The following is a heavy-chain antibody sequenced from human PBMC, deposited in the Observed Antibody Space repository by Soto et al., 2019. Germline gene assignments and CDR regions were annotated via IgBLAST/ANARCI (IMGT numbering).Heavy chain of an antibody. Sequence: ASETLSLPCTVSGGSISTYYWIRIRQSPGKGLEWIGYISDSGSTNYNPSLKSRVTISVDTSKNQFSLKLNSVTAADTAVYYCARPFYGSGSSHYGLDVWGQGTTVTVSS. V-gene: IGHV4-59*01. J-gene: IGHJ6*02. D-gene: IGHD3-10*01. CDR3: ARPFYGSGSSHYGLDV. CDR2: ISDSGST. CDR1: GGSISTYY.